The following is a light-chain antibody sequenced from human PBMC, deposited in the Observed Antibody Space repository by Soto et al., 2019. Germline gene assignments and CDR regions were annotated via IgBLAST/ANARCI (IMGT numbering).Light chain of an antibody. J-gene: IGKJ4*01. CDR2: DAS. CDR1: QSVSSY. V-gene: IGKV3-11*01. CDR3: QQRSNWPPSLT. Sequence: EIVLTQSPATLSLSPGERATLSCRASQSVSSYLAWYQQKPGQAPRLLIYDASNRATGIPARFSCSGSGTDFSLTISSLEPDDFAVYYCQQRSNWPPSLTFGGGTKVEIK.